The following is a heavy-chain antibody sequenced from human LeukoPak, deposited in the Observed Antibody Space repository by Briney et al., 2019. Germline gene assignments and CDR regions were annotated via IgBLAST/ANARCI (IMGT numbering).Heavy chain of an antibody. J-gene: IGHJ4*02. CDR1: GASISNSDYY. Sequence: PSETLSLTCTVSGASISNSDYYWGWIRQPPGKGLQWIGDIYYDGSAYYNPSLKSRVTISVDKSKNQFSLKLSSVTAADTAVYYCARGYYYDSSGYTFDYWGQGTLVTVSS. CDR2: IYYDGSA. V-gene: IGHV4-39*07. D-gene: IGHD3-22*01. CDR3: ARGYYYDSSGYTFDY.